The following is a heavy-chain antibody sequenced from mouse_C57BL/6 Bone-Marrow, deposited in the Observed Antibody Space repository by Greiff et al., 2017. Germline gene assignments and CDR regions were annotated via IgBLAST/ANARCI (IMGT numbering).Heavy chain of an antibody. CDR1: GFNIKDDY. J-gene: IGHJ2*01. D-gene: IGHD2-10*02. Sequence: VQLQQSGAELVRPGASVKLSCTASGFNIKDDYMHWVKQRPEQGLEWIGWIDPEKGDTEYASKFQGKATITADTSSNTAYLQLSSLTSEDTAVYYCTTGVWDYWGQGTTLTVSS. V-gene: IGHV14-4*01. CDR2: IDPEKGDT. CDR3: TTGVWDY.